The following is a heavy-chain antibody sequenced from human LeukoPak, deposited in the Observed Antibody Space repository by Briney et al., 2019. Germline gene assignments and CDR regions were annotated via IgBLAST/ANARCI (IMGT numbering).Heavy chain of an antibody. D-gene: IGHD3-22*01. CDR2: IYSGGNT. CDR1: GFTVSSNY. J-gene: IGHJ4*02. Sequence: KSGGSLRLSCAASGFTVSSNYMSWVRQAPGKGLEWVSVIYSGGNTYYADSVKGRFTISRDNSKNTLYLQMNSLRAEDTAVYYCARAVSSGYDPFDYWGQGTLVTVSS. V-gene: IGHV3-53*01. CDR3: ARAVSSGYDPFDY.